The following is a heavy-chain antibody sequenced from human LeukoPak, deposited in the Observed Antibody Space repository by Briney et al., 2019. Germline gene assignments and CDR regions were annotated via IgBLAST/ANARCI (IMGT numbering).Heavy chain of an antibody. CDR3: ARHTVGATYDAFDI. J-gene: IGHJ3*02. CDR2: IYYSGSA. Sequence: SETLSLTCTVSGGSISSYYWSWIRQPPGKGLEWIGYIYYSGSANYNPSLKSRVTISVDTSKNQFSLKLTSVTAADTAVYYCARHTVGATYDAFDIWGQGTMVTVSS. V-gene: IGHV4-59*08. CDR1: GGSISSYY. D-gene: IGHD1-26*01.